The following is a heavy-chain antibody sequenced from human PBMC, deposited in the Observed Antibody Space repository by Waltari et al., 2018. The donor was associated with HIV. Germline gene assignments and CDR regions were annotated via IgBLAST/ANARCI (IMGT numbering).Heavy chain of an antibody. CDR3: AREVYCRSSSGYWRYGMDV. CDR1: GFTVSDSY. Sequence: EVQLVESGGGLIHPGGSLRLSCAASGFTVSDSYVSWVRQAPGKGLEWVSVIFSGGNTYYADSVRGRFTISRDNSKNTLYLQMNSLRAEDTAVYFCAREVYCRSSSGYWRYGMDVWGQGTTVTVSS. J-gene: IGHJ6*02. D-gene: IGHD2-2*01. CDR2: IFSGGNT. V-gene: IGHV3-53*01.